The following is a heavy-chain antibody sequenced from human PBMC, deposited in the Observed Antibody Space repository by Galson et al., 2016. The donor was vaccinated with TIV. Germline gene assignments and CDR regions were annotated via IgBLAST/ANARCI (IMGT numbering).Heavy chain of an antibody. CDR2: FYHSGST. D-gene: IGHD3-16*01. V-gene: IGHV4-59*01. Sequence: SETLSLTCTVSGDFNTSYYWNWIRQSPGKGLEWIGYFYHSGSTKYNPSLGSRATISVDTSKNQFSLKLSSVTAADTAVYYCARDQGGASGYWGQGTLVTVSS. CDR1: GDFNTSYY. J-gene: IGHJ4*02. CDR3: ARDQGGASGY.